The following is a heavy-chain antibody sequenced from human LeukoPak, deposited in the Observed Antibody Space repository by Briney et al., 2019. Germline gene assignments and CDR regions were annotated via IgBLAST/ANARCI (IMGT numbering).Heavy chain of an antibody. CDR2: IYYSGST. CDR1: GGSFSGYY. CDR3: ARGRGLLTALYYYYGMDV. V-gene: IGHV4-30-4*08. Sequence: PSETLSLTCAVYGGSFSGYYWSWIRQPPGKGLEWIGYIYYSGSTYYNPSLKSRVTISVDTSKNQFSLKLSSVTAADTAVYYCARGRGLLTALYYYYGMDVWGQGTTVTVSS. J-gene: IGHJ6*02. D-gene: IGHD2-21*02.